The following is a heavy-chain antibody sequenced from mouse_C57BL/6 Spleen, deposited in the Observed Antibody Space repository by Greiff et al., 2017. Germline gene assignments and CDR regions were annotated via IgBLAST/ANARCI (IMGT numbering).Heavy chain of an antibody. CDR3: AREGVYGNSWYFDV. J-gene: IGHJ1*03. V-gene: IGHV5-16*01. D-gene: IGHD2-1*01. CDR1: GFTFSDYY. CDR2: INYDGSST. Sequence: EVQLKESEGGLVQPGSSMKLSCTASGFTFSDYYMAWVRQVPEKGLELVANINYDGSSTYYLDSLKSRFIISRDNAKNILYLQMSSLKSEDTATYYCAREGVYGNSWYFDVWGTGTTVTVSS.